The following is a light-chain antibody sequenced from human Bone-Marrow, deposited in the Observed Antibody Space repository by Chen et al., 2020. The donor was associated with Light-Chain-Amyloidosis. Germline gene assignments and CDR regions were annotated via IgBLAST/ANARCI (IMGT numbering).Light chain of an antibody. CDR2: ENN. J-gene: IGLJ3*02. Sequence: QSVLTQPPSVSAAPGQKVTISCSGSNSNIGINYVSWYQQLPGTSPQLLIYENNQRPSEIPDRVSGSKSGTSATLGVAGLQTGDEADYYCATWDSSLTVWMFGGGTKLTVL. V-gene: IGLV1-51*02. CDR3: ATWDSSLTVWM. CDR1: NSNIGINY.